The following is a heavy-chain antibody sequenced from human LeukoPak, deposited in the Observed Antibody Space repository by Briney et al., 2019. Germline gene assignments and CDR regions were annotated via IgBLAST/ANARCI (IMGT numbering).Heavy chain of an antibody. Sequence: PGGSLRLSCAASGFTFSSYEMNWVRQAPGKGLEWVSYISSSGSTIYYADSVKGRFTISRDNAKNSLYLQMNSLRAEDTAVYYCAGDPPGYDSMSYNYWGQGTLVTVSS. V-gene: IGHV3-48*03. CDR2: ISSSGSTI. D-gene: IGHD3-22*01. CDR3: AGDPPGYDSMSYNY. J-gene: IGHJ4*02. CDR1: GFTFSSYE.